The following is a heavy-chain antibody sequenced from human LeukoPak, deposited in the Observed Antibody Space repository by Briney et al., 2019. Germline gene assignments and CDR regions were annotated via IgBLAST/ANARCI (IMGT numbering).Heavy chain of an antibody. D-gene: IGHD5-18*01. CDR3: ARGWFGFWHNSYADDNAFDI. J-gene: IGHJ3*02. CDR1: GGSFSGYY. CDR2: INQSGRT. V-gene: IGHV4-34*01. Sequence: PGETLSLTCAVYGGSFSGYYWSWIRQFPGKGLEWLEEINQSGRTIYKPSLKSRVTILVDTSKNQISLKLSFVTATDTAVYYYARGWFGFWHNSYADDNAFDIWGQGTMVTVSS.